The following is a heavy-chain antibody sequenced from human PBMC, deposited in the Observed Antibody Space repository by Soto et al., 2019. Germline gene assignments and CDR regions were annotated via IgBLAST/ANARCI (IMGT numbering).Heavy chain of an antibody. D-gene: IGHD6-6*01. V-gene: IGHV3-53*02. CDR2: IYNVGGT. CDR3: ASTRGSSYDY. J-gene: IGHJ4*02. Sequence: EVQLVETGGGLIQPGGCLRLSCAASGLTVSGNYMSWVRQAPGKGLEWVSVIYNVGGTDYADSVKSRFTISRDNSKNTLYLQMNSLRAEDTAVYYCASTRGSSYDYWGQGTLVTVSS. CDR1: GLTVSGNY.